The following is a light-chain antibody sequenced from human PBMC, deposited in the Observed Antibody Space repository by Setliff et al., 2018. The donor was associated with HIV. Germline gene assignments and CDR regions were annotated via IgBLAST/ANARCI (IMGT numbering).Light chain of an antibody. CDR1: SGDIGAYDY. J-gene: IGLJ1*01. V-gene: IGLV2-14*03. CDR2: CVT. CDR3: SSYTSSSSLDV. Sequence: QSVLTQPASVSGSPGQSITVSCTGSSGDIGAYDYVSWYQQHPGGSPKLIIFCVTGRPSGVSDRFSGSKSGNTASLTISGLQAGDEADYYCSSYTSSSSLDVFGPGTKVTVL.